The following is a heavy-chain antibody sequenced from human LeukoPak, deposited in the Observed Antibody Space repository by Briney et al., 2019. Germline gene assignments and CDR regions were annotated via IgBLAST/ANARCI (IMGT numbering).Heavy chain of an antibody. J-gene: IGHJ4*02. Sequence: PGGSLRLSCAASGLTFSNYGIHWVRQAPGKGLEWVAFIRYDGSNKYYADSVKGRFTISRDNSKNTLYLQMNSLRPEDTAVYSCAKDLSPMVGAKTFDYWGQGTLVTVSS. V-gene: IGHV3-30*02. CDR3: AKDLSPMVGAKTFDY. D-gene: IGHD1-26*01. CDR1: GLTFSNYG. CDR2: IRYDGSNK.